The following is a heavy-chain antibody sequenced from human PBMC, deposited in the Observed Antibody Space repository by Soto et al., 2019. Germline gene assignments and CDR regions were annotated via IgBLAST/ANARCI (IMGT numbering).Heavy chain of an antibody. J-gene: IGHJ4*02. D-gene: IGHD3-10*01. CDR3: ARDLYYYGSGSYFSY. CDR2: ISAYNGNT. Sequence: QVQLVQSGAEVKKPGASVKVSCKASGYTFTSYGISWVRQAPGQGLEWMGWISAYNGNTNYAQKPQGRVTMTTDTSTSTAYMELRSLRSDDTAVYYCARDLYYYGSGSYFSYWGQGTLVTVSS. V-gene: IGHV1-18*01. CDR1: GYTFTSYG.